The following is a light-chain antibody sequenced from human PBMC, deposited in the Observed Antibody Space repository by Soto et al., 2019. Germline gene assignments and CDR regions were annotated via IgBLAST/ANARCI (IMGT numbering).Light chain of an antibody. CDR1: QAISHF. J-gene: IGKJ1*01. CDR3: QKYNTVPRT. CDR2: AAS. Sequence: DIQMTQSPSSLSASVGDRVTITCRASQAISHFLAWYQQKPGKVPKLLIYAASILQSGVPPRFSGSGSGTDFTLTISSLQPEDVATYYCQKYNTVPRTFGQGPKVEI. V-gene: IGKV1-27*01.